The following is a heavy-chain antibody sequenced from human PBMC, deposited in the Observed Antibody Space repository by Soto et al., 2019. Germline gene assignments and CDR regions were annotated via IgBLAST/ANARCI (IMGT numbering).Heavy chain of an antibody. CDR1: GYTFTRYT. CDR2: INPSGGST. Sequence: ASVKVCCKASGYTFTRYTMSWVRQSPGQGLEWMGIINPSGGSTSYLQKFQGRVTMTRDTSTSTVYMELSSLRSDDTAVYYCVRDDQLNSYGMDVWGQGATVTVSS. J-gene: IGHJ6*02. CDR3: VRDDQLNSYGMDV. V-gene: IGHV1-46*01. D-gene: IGHD1-1*01.